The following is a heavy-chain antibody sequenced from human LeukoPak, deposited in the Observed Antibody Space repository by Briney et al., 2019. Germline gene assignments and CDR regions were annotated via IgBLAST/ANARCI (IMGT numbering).Heavy chain of an antibody. CDR3: ARESYYGGNVAAAFDI. CDR2: INPSGGST. J-gene: IGHJ3*02. CDR1: GYTFTSYY. D-gene: IGHD4-23*01. V-gene: IGHV1-46*01. Sequence: ASVKVSCKASGYTFTSYYMHWVRQAPGQGLEWMGIINPSGGSTSYAEKFQGRVTITRDTSASTAYMELSSLRSEDMAVYYCARESYYGGNVAAAFDIWGQGTMVTVSS.